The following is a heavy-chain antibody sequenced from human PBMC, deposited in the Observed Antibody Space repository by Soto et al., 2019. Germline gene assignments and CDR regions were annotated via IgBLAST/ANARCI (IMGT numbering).Heavy chain of an antibody. J-gene: IGHJ4*02. CDR2: IYNSGST. Sequence: QVQLQESGPGLVKPSQTLSLTCTVSGGSISSGDSCWSWVRQPPGKGLEWIGYIYNSGSTYDNPSLKSRVVISVDTSKHQFSLKLSSVTAADTAVYYCARAYYDSYRAYFDSWGQGTLVTVSS. V-gene: IGHV4-30-4*01. D-gene: IGHD3-22*01. CDR1: GGSISSGDSC. CDR3: ARAYYDSYRAYFDS.